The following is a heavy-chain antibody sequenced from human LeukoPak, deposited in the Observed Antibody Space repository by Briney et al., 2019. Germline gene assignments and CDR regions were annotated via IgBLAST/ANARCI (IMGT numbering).Heavy chain of an antibody. Sequence: GASVKVSCKASGYTFTSHCIHWVRQAPRQGLEWMGLIHPSDGVTTYAQNFQGRVTVTRDTSTSTVYMELSSLRSEDTAVYYCARDNIGSSGWTGLGYWGQGTLVTVSS. J-gene: IGHJ4*02. CDR1: GYTFTSHC. CDR3: ARDNIGSSGWTGLGY. D-gene: IGHD6-19*01. CDR2: IHPSDGVT. V-gene: IGHV1-46*01.